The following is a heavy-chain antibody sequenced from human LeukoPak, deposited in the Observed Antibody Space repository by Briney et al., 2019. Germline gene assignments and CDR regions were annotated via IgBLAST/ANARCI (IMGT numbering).Heavy chain of an antibody. CDR2: ISSSGSTI. J-gene: IGHJ4*02. Sequence: GGSLRLSCAASGFTFSDYYMSWIRQAPGKGLEWVSYISSSGSTIYYAHSVKGRFTISRDNAKNSLYLQMNSLRAEDTAVYYCARVGSSGSLLYFDYWGQGTLVTVSS. CDR3: ARVGSSGSLLYFDY. D-gene: IGHD6-19*01. CDR1: GFTFSDYY. V-gene: IGHV3-11*01.